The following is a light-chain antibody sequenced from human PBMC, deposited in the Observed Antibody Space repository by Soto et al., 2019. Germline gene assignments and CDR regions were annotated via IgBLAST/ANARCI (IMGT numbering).Light chain of an antibody. J-gene: IGKJ1*01. CDR1: QSISSW. CDR3: QQYSDHWT. V-gene: IGKV1-5*03. CDR2: KAS. Sequence: DIQMTQSPSTLSSSVGDRVTITCRASQSISSWLAWDQQKPGTAPNLLIYKASTLQGGVPSRFSGSGCGTKITLTISSLQPDDSAIYYCQQYSDHWTFGEGTKVE.